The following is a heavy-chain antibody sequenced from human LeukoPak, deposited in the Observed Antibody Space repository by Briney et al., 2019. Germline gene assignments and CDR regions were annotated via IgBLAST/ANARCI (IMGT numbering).Heavy chain of an antibody. CDR1: GFTFSSYG. CDR2: IRYDGSNK. Sequence: PGGSLRLSCAASGFTFSSYGMHWVRQAPGNGLEWVAFIRYDGSNKYYADSVKGRFTISRDNSKKTLYLQMNSLRAEDTAVYYCAKGPVVTFDIWGQGTMVTVSS. D-gene: IGHD2-15*01. V-gene: IGHV3-30*02. J-gene: IGHJ3*02. CDR3: AKGPVVTFDI.